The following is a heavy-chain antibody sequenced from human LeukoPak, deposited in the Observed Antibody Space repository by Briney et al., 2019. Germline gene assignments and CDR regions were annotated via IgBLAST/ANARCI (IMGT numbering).Heavy chain of an antibody. J-gene: IGHJ4*02. D-gene: IGHD1-26*01. CDR2: INPHSGGT. Sequence: ASVKVSCKASGYTFTGYYIHWVRQAPGQGLEWMGWINPHSGGTNYAQKLQGRVTMTTDTSTSTAYMELRSLRSDDTAVYYCARWASSGSYPFDYWGQGTLVTVSS. CDR1: GYTFTGYY. V-gene: IGHV1-2*02. CDR3: ARWASSGSYPFDY.